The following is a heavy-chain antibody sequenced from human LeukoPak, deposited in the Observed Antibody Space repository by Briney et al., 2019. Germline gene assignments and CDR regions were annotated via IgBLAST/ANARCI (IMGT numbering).Heavy chain of an antibody. J-gene: IGHJ6*02. Sequence: PSETLSLTCAVSGGSISSGGYSWSWIRQPPGKGLEWIGYIYYSGSTNYNPSLKSRVTISVDTSKNQFSLKLSSVTAADTAVYYCARDWTAMVPNYYYGMDVWGQGTTVTVSS. CDR1: GGSISSGGYS. CDR3: ARDWTAMVPNYYYGMDV. CDR2: IYYSGST. V-gene: IGHV4-61*08. D-gene: IGHD5-18*01.